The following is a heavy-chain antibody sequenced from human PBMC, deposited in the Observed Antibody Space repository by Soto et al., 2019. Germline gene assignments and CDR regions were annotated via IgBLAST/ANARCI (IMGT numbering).Heavy chain of an antibody. CDR2: ISWNSGTL. Sequence: EVQLVESGGGLVQPGRSLRLSCAASGFSFDEYDMHWVRLAPGKGLEWVSSISWNSGTLDYGHSVKGRFTVSRDNAKNSLYLQMNSLRGEDTAFYYCAKARTFGGVVASFDKWGQGTLVTVSS. V-gene: IGHV3-9*01. D-gene: IGHD3-16*02. CDR3: AKARTFGGVVASFDK. J-gene: IGHJ4*02. CDR1: GFSFDEYD.